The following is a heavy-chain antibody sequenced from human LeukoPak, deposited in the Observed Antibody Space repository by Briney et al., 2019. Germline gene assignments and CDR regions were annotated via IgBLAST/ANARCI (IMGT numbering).Heavy chain of an antibody. D-gene: IGHD1-26*01. Sequence: SETLSLTCTVSGGSISSYYWSWIRQPPGKGLEWIGYIYYSGSTNYNPSLKSRVTISVDTSKNQFSLKLSSVTAADTAVYYCARDLRSGSYYRYYYYMDVRGKGTTVTVSS. CDR3: ARDLRSGSYYRYYYYMDV. J-gene: IGHJ6*03. CDR1: GGSISSYY. CDR2: IYYSGST. V-gene: IGHV4-59*01.